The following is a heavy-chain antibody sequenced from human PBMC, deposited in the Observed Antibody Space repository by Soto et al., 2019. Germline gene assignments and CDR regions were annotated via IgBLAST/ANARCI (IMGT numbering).Heavy chain of an antibody. Sequence: QVQLQESGPGLVKPSGTLSLTCAVSGGSISSNNWWSWVRQPPGKGLEWIGEIYHSGSTNYNPSLKSRVITSVDKSKNQFSLKLRSVTAADTAVYYCARRRITMIVGYDYGMDVWGQGTTVTVSS. CDR3: ARRRITMIVGYDYGMDV. J-gene: IGHJ6*02. CDR2: IYHSGST. CDR1: GGSISSNNW. D-gene: IGHD3-22*01. V-gene: IGHV4-4*02.